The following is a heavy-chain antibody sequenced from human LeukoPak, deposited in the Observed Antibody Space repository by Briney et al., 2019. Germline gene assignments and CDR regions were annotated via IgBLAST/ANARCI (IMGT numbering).Heavy chain of an antibody. CDR3: ARHSPQLQYFDY. Sequence: SETLSLTCTVSGGSISSGDYYWSWIRQPPGKGLEWIGYIYYSGSTYYNPSLKSRVTISVDTSKNQFSLKLSSVTAADTAVYYCARHSPQLQYFDYWGQGTLVTVSS. D-gene: IGHD2-2*01. J-gene: IGHJ4*02. CDR1: GGSISSGDYY. CDR2: IYYSGST. V-gene: IGHV4-30-4*08.